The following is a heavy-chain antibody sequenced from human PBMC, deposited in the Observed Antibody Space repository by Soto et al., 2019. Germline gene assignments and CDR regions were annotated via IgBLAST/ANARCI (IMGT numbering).Heavy chain of an antibody. CDR2: ITGSGVST. D-gene: IGHD4-4*01. CDR1: GFTFSSYN. Sequence: SGGSLRLSCAVSGFTFSSYNLNWVRQAPGQGLEWVSTITGSGVSTYYADSVKGRFTISRDNSKDRLYLQMNSLRVEDTALYYCARETYRGFYFDYWGQGTLVTVSS. J-gene: IGHJ4*02. V-gene: IGHV3-23*01. CDR3: ARETYRGFYFDY.